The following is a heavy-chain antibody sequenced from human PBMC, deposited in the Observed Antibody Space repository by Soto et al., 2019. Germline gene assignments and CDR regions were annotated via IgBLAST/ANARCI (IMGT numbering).Heavy chain of an antibody. CDR1: GFTFSTYG. CDR3: AKDLKQWLVPGFDY. J-gene: IGHJ4*02. D-gene: IGHD6-19*01. V-gene: IGHV3-33*06. CDR2: IWSDGTNK. Sequence: GGSLRLSCAASGFTFSTYGMHWVRQAPGKGLEWVALIWSDGTNKYYADSVMGRFTISRDNSKNTLYMQMNSLSAEDTAVYYCAKDLKQWLVPGFDYWGQGTLVTVSS.